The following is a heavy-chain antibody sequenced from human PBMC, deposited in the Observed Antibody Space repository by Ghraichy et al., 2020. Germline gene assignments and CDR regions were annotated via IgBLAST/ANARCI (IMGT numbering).Heavy chain of an antibody. J-gene: IGHJ6*02. D-gene: IGHD5-18*01. V-gene: IGHV3-23*01. CDR2: ISGSGRST. CDR3: AKVVETPKGRLLRRNYGMDV. Sequence: GGSLRLSCAASGLIFSSYAMSWVRQAPGKGLEWVSGISGSGRSTYNADSVKGRFTISRDNSKNTLYLQMNSLRADDTAVYYCAKVVETPKGRLLRRNYGMDVWGQGTTVTVSS. CDR1: GLIFSSYA.